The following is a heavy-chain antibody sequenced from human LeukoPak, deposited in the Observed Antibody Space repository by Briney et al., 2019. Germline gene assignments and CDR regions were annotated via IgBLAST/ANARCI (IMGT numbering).Heavy chain of an antibody. CDR3: ARGDYYYGSGNYQRNWFDP. V-gene: IGHV1-46*01. CDR1: GYTFTSYY. D-gene: IGHD3-10*01. CDR2: INPSGGST. Sequence: GASVKVSCKASGYTFTSYYMHWVRQAPGQGLEWMGIINPSGGSTSYAQKFQGRVTMTRDTSTSTVYMELSSLRSEDTAVYYCARGDYYYGSGNYQRNWFDPWGQGTLVTVSS. J-gene: IGHJ5*02.